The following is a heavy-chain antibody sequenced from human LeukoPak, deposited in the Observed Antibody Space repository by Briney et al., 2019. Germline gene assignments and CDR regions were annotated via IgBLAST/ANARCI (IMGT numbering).Heavy chain of an antibody. D-gene: IGHD2-15*01. CDR1: GYSFTSYW. Sequence: KPGESLKISCKGSGYSFTSYWIGWVRQMPGKGLEWMGIIYPGDSDTRYSPSFQGQVTISADKSISTAYLQWSSLKASDTAMYYCARAGRRYCSGGSCHTNFDYWGQGTLVTVSS. CDR3: ARAGRRYCSGGSCHTNFDY. CDR2: IYPGDSDT. J-gene: IGHJ4*02. V-gene: IGHV5-51*03.